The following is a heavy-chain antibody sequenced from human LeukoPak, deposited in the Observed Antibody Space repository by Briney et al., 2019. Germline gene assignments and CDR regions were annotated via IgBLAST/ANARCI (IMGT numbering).Heavy chain of an antibody. Sequence: GGSLRLSCAASGFTFSSYWMHWVRQAPGKGLVWVSRINSDGGSTSYADSVKGRFTISRDNAKNTLYLQMNSLRAEDTAVYYCARATVDRYYYYYYGMDVWGQGTTVTVSS. J-gene: IGHJ6*02. D-gene: IGHD4-17*01. CDR2: INSDGGST. V-gene: IGHV3-74*01. CDR3: ARATVDRYYYYYYGMDV. CDR1: GFTFSSYW.